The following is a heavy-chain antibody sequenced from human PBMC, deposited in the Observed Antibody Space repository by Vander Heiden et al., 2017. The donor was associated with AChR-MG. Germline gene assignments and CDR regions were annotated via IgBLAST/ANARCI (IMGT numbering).Heavy chain of an antibody. CDR1: GFTFSSYA. V-gene: IGHV3-30-3*01. J-gene: IGHJ5*02. D-gene: IGHD3-10*01. CDR2: ISYDGSNK. CDR3: ARPIVYGSGS. Sequence: QVQLVESGGGVVQPGRSLRLSCAASGFTFSSYAMHWVRQAPGKGLEWVAVISYDGSNKYYADSVKGRFTISRDNSKNTLYLQMNSLRAEDTAVYYCARPIVYGSGSWGQGTLVTVSS.